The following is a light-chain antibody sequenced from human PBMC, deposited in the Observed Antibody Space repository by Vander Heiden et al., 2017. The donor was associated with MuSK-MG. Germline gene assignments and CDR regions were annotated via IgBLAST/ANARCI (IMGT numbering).Light chain of an antibody. V-gene: IGKV1-39*01. CDR2: AAS. CDR3: QQSDSTPIT. CDR1: QSISSY. J-gene: IGKJ5*01. Sequence: DIQMTQSPSSLSASVGDRVTITCRASQSISSYLNWYQQKPGKAPKLLIYAASSLQSGVPSRFSGSGSGTDFTLTISRLQPEDFATYYCQQSDSTPITFGQGTLLVIK.